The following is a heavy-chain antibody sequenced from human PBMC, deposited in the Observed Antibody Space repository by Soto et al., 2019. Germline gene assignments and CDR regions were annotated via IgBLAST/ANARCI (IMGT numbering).Heavy chain of an antibody. D-gene: IGHD3-16*01. J-gene: IGHJ6*02. V-gene: IGHV1-46*01. CDR2: IHPSAGST. CDR1: GYTFTDYY. Sequence: QVQLVQSGAEVKKPGASVKVSCKASGYTFTDYYIHCVRQAPGQGLEWMGIIHPSAGSTTYAQNLQGRVTMPRDTSASTVYMELSSLRSEDTAVYYCARELYTYAYNLDYYYGMDVWGQGTTVTVSS. CDR3: ARELYTYAYNLDYYYGMDV.